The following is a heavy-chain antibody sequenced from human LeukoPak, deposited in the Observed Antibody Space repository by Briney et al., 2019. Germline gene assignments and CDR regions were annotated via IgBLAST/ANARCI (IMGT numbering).Heavy chain of an antibody. CDR1: GGSISSSSYY. J-gene: IGHJ6*02. CDR2: IYYSGST. V-gene: IGHV4-39*07. CDR3: ASKTAAGTPGSYYYYYGMDV. Sequence: NSSETLSLTCTVSGGSISSSSYYWGWIRQPPGKGLEWIGSIYYSGSTYYNPSLKSRVTISVDKSKNQFSLKLSSVTAADTAVYYCASKTAAGTPGSYYYYYGMDVWGQGTTVTVSS. D-gene: IGHD6-13*01.